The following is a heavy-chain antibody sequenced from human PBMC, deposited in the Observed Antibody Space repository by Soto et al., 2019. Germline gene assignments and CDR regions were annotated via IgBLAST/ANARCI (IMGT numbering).Heavy chain of an antibody. Sequence: ASVKVSFKASGYTFTSYDINWVRPATGQGLEWMGWMNPNSGNTGYAQKFQGRVTMTRNTSISTAYMELSSLRSEDTAVYYCARGTNRYFDWFFFDYWGQGTLVTVSS. CDR3: ARGTNRYFDWFFFDY. CDR2: MNPNSGNT. CDR1: GYTFTSYD. D-gene: IGHD3-9*01. V-gene: IGHV1-8*01. J-gene: IGHJ4*02.